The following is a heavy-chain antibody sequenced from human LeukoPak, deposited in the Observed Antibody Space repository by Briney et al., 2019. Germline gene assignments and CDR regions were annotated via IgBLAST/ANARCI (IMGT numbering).Heavy chain of an antibody. D-gene: IGHD2-21*02. Sequence: LETLSLTCAVYGGSFSGYSWSWIRQPPGKGLEWIGHINHSGSTNYNPSLKSRVTISVDTSKKQFSLNLYSVTAADTAVYYCASNEVVTTAWDFDYWGQGTLVTVSS. J-gene: IGHJ4*02. V-gene: IGHV4-34*01. CDR1: GGSFSGYS. CDR3: ASNEVVTTAWDFDY. CDR2: INHSGST.